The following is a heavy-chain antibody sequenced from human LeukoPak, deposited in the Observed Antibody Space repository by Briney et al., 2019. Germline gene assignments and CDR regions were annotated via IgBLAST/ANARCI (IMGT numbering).Heavy chain of an antibody. V-gene: IGHV3-23*01. CDR2: ISGDAGRT. CDR3: AKDGNWARFEN. J-gene: IGHJ4*02. D-gene: IGHD7-27*01. CDR1: GFTFSSYG. Sequence: PGGSLRLSCAASGFTFSSYGMNWVRQAPGKGLEWVSGISGDAGRTYYADSVEGRFTIYRDNSKNTLYLQMNSPRAEDTAAYYCAKDGNWARFENWGQGTLVTVSS.